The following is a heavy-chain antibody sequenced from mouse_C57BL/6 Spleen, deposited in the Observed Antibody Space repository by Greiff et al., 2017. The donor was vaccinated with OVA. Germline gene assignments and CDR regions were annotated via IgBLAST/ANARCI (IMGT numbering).Heavy chain of an antibody. V-gene: IGHV1-72*01. Sequence: QVQLQQSGAELVKPGASVKLSCKASGYTFTSYWMHWVKQRPGRGLEWIGRIDPNSGGTKYNEKFKSKATLTVDKPSSTAYMQLSSLTSEDYAVDYCATDYGSSYGWYFDVWGTGTTVTVSS. D-gene: IGHD1-1*01. CDR2: IDPNSGGT. CDR3: ATDYGSSYGWYFDV. J-gene: IGHJ1*03. CDR1: GYTFTSYW.